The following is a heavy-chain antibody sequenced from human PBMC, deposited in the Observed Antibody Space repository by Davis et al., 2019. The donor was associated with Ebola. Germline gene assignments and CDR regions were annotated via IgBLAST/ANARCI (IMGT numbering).Heavy chain of an antibody. J-gene: IGHJ3*02. D-gene: IGHD3-22*01. CDR1: GYSFTSYW. V-gene: IGHV5-10-1*01. CDR3: ARNNYYDSSGYYGLGDAFDI. Sequence: GESLKISCKGSGYSFTSYWISWVRQMPGKGLEWMGRIDPSDSYTNYSPSFQGHVTISADKSISTAYLQWSSLKASDTAMYYCARNNYYDSSGYYGLGDAFDIWGQGTMVTVS. CDR2: IDPSDSYT.